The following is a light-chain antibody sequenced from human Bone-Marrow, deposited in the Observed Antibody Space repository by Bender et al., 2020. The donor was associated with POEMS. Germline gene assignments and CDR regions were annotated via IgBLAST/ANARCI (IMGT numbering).Light chain of an antibody. V-gene: IGLV1-47*02. CDR1: SSNIGAHA. Sequence: QSVLTQPPSASGTPGQRVTISCSGGSSNIGAHAVNWYQHLPGTAPKLLIYSSHRRPSEVPDRFSGSRSGTSASLAISGLRSEDEADYYCAAWDDSLSGSWLFGGGTKLTVL. CDR2: SSH. J-gene: IGLJ3*02. CDR3: AAWDDSLSGSWL.